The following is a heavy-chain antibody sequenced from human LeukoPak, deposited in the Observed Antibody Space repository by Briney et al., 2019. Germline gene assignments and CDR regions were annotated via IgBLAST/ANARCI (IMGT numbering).Heavy chain of an antibody. J-gene: IGHJ4*02. CDR3: ARSVLSPVLQDFDY. CDR1: GFTFSSCG. Sequence: GGSLRLSWAAAGFTFSSCGMHWVRQAPGKGLEWVAVIWYDGSKKYHADSVKGRFTISRDNSKNTLYLQMNNLRAEDTAVYYCARSVLSPVLQDFDYWGRGTLVTVSS. D-gene: IGHD5-24*01. V-gene: IGHV3-33*01. CDR2: IWYDGSKK.